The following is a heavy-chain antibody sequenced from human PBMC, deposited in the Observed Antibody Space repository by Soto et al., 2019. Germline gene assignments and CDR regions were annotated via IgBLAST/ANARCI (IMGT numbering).Heavy chain of an antibody. Sequence: ASVKVSCKASGYTFTNFGVTWVRRAPGQGLEWMGWISAYTDTPNYAQKFQGRVTMTIDTSTSTAYMDLRSLTSDDTAVYYCARVIPRGEAWFDPWGQGTLDTVSS. J-gene: IGHJ5*02. CDR3: ARVIPRGEAWFDP. CDR2: ISAYTDTP. CDR1: GYTFTNFG. D-gene: IGHD2-2*01. V-gene: IGHV1-18*01.